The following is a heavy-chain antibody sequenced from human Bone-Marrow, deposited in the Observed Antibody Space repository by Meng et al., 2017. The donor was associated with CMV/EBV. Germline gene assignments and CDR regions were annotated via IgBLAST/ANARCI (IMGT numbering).Heavy chain of an antibody. D-gene: IGHD3-3*01. CDR2: INHSGST. Sequence: GSLRLSCAVYGGSFSGYYWNWIRQPPGKGLEWIGEINHSGSTNYNPSLKRRVTVSVDTSKNQFFLRVSSVTAADTAVYYCARAQRITMFGVIPTSNYNWFDPWGQGTLVTVSS. V-gene: IGHV4-34*01. CDR1: GGSFSGYY. J-gene: IGHJ5*02. CDR3: ARAQRITMFGVIPTSNYNWFDP.